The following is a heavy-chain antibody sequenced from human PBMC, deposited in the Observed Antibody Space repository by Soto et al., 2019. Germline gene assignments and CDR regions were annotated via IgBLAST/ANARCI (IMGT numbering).Heavy chain of an antibody. V-gene: IGHV3-23*01. D-gene: IGHD4-17*01. CDR3: AKDLRPDGVWDFDY. J-gene: IGHJ4*02. Sequence: EVQLLESGGGLVQPGGSLRLSCAASGFTFSSYTMNWFRQAPGKGLEWVSGINSGGRTYYADSVKGRFTISRDDSKNTLYLQIISLRAEDTAVYYCAKDLRPDGVWDFDYWGQGTLVTVSS. CDR1: GFTFSSYT. CDR2: INSGGRT.